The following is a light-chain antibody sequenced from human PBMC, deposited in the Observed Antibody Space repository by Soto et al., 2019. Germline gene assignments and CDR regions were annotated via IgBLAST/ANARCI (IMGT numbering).Light chain of an antibody. Sequence: QSALTQPASVSGSPGQSITISCTGTSSDIGSYVYVSWYQQHPGKASKLILYEVNNRPSGVSNRFSGSKSGNTASLTISGLQAEDEADYFCSSFTTSGTLLFGGGTKLTVL. CDR1: SSDIGSYVY. CDR2: EVN. V-gene: IGLV2-14*01. CDR3: SSFTTSGTLL. J-gene: IGLJ2*01.